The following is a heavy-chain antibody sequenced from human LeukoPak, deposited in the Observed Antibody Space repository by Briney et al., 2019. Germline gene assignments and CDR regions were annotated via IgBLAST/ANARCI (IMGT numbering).Heavy chain of an antibody. CDR2: ISSRSSYI. V-gene: IGHV3-21*01. CDR3: ARTEGGDYELYYFDY. CDR1: GFTFSSYS. D-gene: IGHD4-17*01. J-gene: IGHJ4*02. Sequence: GGSLRLSCAASGFTFSSYSMNWVRQAPGKGLEWVSSISSRSSYIYYADSVKGRFTISRDNAKNSLYLQMNSLRAEDTAVYYCARTEGGDYELYYFDYWGQGTLVTVSS.